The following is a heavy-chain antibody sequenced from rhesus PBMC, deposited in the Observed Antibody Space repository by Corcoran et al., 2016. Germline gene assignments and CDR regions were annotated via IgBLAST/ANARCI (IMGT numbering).Heavy chain of an antibody. V-gene: IGHV4-76*01. CDR3: AGGYYNRWTSIYYGFDS. J-gene: IGHJ6*01. Sequence: QVQLQESGPGVVKPSETLSLTCAVSGYSISGGYDWSWIRQRPGKGLEWVGYIYGSMGSTNDTQCLKTGVTSSKDTSKNQSSLKRISFTAAATAVYYCAGGYYNRWTSIYYGFDSWGKGVVGTVS. CDR2: IYGSMGST. D-gene: IGHD3-3*01. CDR1: GYSISGGYD.